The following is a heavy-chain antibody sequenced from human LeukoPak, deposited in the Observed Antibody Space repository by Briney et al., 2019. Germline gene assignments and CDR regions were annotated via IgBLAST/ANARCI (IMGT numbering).Heavy chain of an antibody. J-gene: IGHJ4*02. CDR1: GDSISVSDYY. D-gene: IGHD4-17*01. Sequence: PSETLSLTCTVSGDSISVSDYYWGWIRQPPGKGLEWIGSVYYNGDTYYNPSLRSRVTTSIDTSKNQFSLKLNSLTAADTAVYYCARSLYGDYTLGFWGQGTLVTVSS. V-gene: IGHV4-39*07. CDR3: ARSLYGDYTLGF. CDR2: VYYNGDT.